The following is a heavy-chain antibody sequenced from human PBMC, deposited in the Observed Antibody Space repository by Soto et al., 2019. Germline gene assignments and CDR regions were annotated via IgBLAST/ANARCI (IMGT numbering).Heavy chain of an antibody. V-gene: IGHV1-69*08. CDR1: GGTFSSYT. CDR2: IIPILGIA. CDR3: AREMAGGSAAMLRLGYYYYMDV. J-gene: IGHJ6*03. D-gene: IGHD2-2*01. Sequence: QVQLVQSGAEVKKPGSSVKVSCKASGGTFSSYTISWVRQAPGQGLEWMGRIIPILGIANYAQKLQGRVTITADKSTSTAYMELSSLRSEDTAVYYCAREMAGGSAAMLRLGYYYYMDVWGKGTTVTVSS.